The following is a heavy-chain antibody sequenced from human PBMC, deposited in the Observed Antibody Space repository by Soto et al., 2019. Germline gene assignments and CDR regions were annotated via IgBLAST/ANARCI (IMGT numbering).Heavy chain of an antibody. Sequence: EVQLLESGGGLVQPGGSLRLSCTASGFTFSRHAMTWVRQAPGKGLEWVSGLSDSGGSIYYADSVKGRFTMSRDNSMNTLYLQMSTLRAEDTAIYYCAKVSSSWYAGFFDLWGQGTLVTVSS. J-gene: IGHJ4*02. CDR1: GFTFSRHA. V-gene: IGHV3-23*01. CDR2: LSDSGGSI. CDR3: AKVSSSWYAGFFDL. D-gene: IGHD6-13*01.